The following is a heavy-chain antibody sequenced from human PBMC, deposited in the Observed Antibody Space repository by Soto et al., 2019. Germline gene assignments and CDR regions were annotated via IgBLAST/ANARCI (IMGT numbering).Heavy chain of an antibody. Sequence: EVQLLESGGGLVQPGGSLRLSCAASGFTFSSYAMSWVRQAPGKGLEWVSAISGSGGSTYYADSVKGRFTISRDNSKNTLYLQMNSLRAEDTAVYYCAKDAAASYYDSSGSGDYWGQGTLVTVSS. D-gene: IGHD3-22*01. J-gene: IGHJ4*02. CDR1: GFTFSSYA. V-gene: IGHV3-23*01. CDR3: AKDAAASYYDSSGSGDY. CDR2: ISGSGGST.